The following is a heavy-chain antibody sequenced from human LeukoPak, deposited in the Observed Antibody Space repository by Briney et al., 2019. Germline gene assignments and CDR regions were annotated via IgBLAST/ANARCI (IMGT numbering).Heavy chain of an antibody. Sequence: GGSLRLSCAASGFTFTGHSMHWVRQAPGKGLEWVAVVADDEKTIFYADSLKGRFTVSRDNSKNTVYLQMNSLRDEDTAVYYCAREKQSGRTPFDYWGQGSLVTVSS. CDR1: GFTFTGHS. CDR2: VADDEKTI. CDR3: AREKQSGRTPFDY. V-gene: IGHV3-30*04. J-gene: IGHJ4*02. D-gene: IGHD2-15*01.